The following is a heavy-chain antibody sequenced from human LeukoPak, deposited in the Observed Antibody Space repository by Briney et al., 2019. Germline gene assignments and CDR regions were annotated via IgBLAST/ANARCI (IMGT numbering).Heavy chain of an antibody. D-gene: IGHD6-19*01. Sequence: GGSLRLSCAASGFTFSSYAMIWVRQAPGKGLEWVSAISGSGGSPYYAHSVTGRFTISRDHSKDPLYLQMNGLRGGDRVVYYGAKGDVAGPYYYHGMDVWGQGTTVTVST. CDR1: GFTFSSYA. J-gene: IGHJ6*01. CDR2: ISGSGGSP. CDR3: AKGDVAGPYYYHGMDV. V-gene: IGHV3-23*01.